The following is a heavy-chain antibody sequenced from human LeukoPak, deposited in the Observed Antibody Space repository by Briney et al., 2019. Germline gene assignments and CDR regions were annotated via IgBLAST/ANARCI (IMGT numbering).Heavy chain of an antibody. V-gene: IGHV3-23*01. Sequence: GGSLRLSCAASGFTFSSYAMSWVRQAPGKGLEWVSAISGSGGSTYYADSVKGRFTISRDNSKNTLYLQMNSLRAEDTAVYYCVKLSGYDYYFDYWGQGTLVTVSS. J-gene: IGHJ4*02. CDR3: VKLSGYDYYFDY. CDR1: GFTFSSYA. CDR2: ISGSGGST. D-gene: IGHD5-12*01.